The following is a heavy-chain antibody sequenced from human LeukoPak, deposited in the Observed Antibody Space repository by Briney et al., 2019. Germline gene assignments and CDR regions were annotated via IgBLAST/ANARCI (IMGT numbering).Heavy chain of an antibody. CDR3: ARLRSRPPYYYGMDV. CDR2: IKQDGSEK. J-gene: IGHJ6*02. CDR1: GFTSSSYW. D-gene: IGHD1-26*01. Sequence: GGSLRLSCAASGFTSSSYWMSWVRQAPGKGLEWVANIKQDGSEKYYVDSVKGRFTIFRDNAKYSLYLEMNSLRAEDTAVYYCARLRSRPPYYYGMDVWGQGTTVTVSS. V-gene: IGHV3-7*04.